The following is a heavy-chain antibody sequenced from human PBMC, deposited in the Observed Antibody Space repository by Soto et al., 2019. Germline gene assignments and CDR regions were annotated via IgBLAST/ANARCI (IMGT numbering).Heavy chain of an antibody. V-gene: IGHV3-30*18. CDR3: AKDWRGGDRGGRWGNFDY. CDR1: GFTFSSYG. Sequence: GGSLRLSCAASGFTFSSYGMHWVRQAPGKGLEWVAVISYDGSNKYYADSVKGRFTISRDNSKNTLYLQMNSLRAEDTAVYYCAKDWRGGDRGGRWGNFDYWGQGTLVTVSS. CDR2: ISYDGSNK. D-gene: IGHD2-21*02. J-gene: IGHJ4*02.